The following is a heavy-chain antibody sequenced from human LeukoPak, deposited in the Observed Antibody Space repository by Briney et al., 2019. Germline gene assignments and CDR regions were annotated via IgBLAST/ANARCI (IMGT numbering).Heavy chain of an antibody. CDR3: ARVQITMVRGVIIEDYYYMDV. V-gene: IGHV3-21*01. CDR2: ISSSSYYI. J-gene: IGHJ6*03. CDR1: GFTFDDYA. Sequence: GGSLRLSCAASGFTFDDYAMHWVRQAPGKGLEWVSSISSSSYYIYYADSVRGRFTISRDNAKNSLYLQMNSLRAEDTAVYYCARVQITMVRGVIIEDYYYMDVWGKGTTVTISS. D-gene: IGHD3-10*01.